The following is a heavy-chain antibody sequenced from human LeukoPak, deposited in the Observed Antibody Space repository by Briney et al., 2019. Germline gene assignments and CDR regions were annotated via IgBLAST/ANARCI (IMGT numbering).Heavy chain of an antibody. CDR1: GFTFSSYG. V-gene: IGHV3-30*18. CDR2: ISYDGSNK. CDR3: AKNHESSWFDP. J-gene: IGHJ5*02. D-gene: IGHD3-22*01. Sequence: PGGSLRPSCAASGFTFSSYGMHWVRQAPGKGLEWVAVISYDGSNKYYADSVKGRFTISRDNSKNTLYLQMNSLRGEDTAVYYCAKNHESSWFDPWGQGTLVTVSS.